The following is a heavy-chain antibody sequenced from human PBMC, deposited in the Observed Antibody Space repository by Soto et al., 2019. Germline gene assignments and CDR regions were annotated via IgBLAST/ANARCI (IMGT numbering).Heavy chain of an antibody. J-gene: IGHJ4*02. D-gene: IGHD6-19*01. Sequence: QVQLVESGGGVVQPGRSLRLSCAASGFTFSSSGMHWVRQAPGKGLEWVALIWYDGSEKYYADSVKGRFTISRDNSKNTWYLQMNSLRAEDTAVYYCARGPYSGGFDYWGQGTLVTVSS. CDR3: ARGPYSGGFDY. CDR2: IWYDGSEK. CDR1: GFTFSSSG. V-gene: IGHV3-33*01.